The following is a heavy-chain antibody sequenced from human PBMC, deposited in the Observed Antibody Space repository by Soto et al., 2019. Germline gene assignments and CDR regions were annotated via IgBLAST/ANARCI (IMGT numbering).Heavy chain of an antibody. CDR3: ATVGYCGGDCQLNWFDP. D-gene: IGHD2-21*02. V-gene: IGHV1-24*01. J-gene: IGHJ5*02. Sequence: GASVKVSCKVSGYTLTELSMHWVRQAPGKGLEWMGGFDPEDGETIYAQKFQGRVTMTEDTSTDTAYMELSSLRSEDTAVYYCATVGYCGGDCQLNWFDPWGQGTLVTVSS. CDR2: FDPEDGET. CDR1: GYTLTELS.